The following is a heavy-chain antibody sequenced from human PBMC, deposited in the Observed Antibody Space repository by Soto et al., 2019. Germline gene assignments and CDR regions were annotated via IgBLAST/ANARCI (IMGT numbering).Heavy chain of an antibody. CDR3: ARGRFDSSGYYYEVSPYYFDY. Sequence: QVQLVESGGGVVQPGRSLRLSCAASGFTFSSYAMHWVRQAPGKGLEWVAVISYDGSNKYYADSVKGRFTISRDNSKNTLYLQMNSLRAEDTAVYYCARGRFDSSGYYYEVSPYYFDYWGQGTLVTVSS. D-gene: IGHD3-22*01. V-gene: IGHV3-30-3*01. CDR1: GFTFSSYA. J-gene: IGHJ4*02. CDR2: ISYDGSNK.